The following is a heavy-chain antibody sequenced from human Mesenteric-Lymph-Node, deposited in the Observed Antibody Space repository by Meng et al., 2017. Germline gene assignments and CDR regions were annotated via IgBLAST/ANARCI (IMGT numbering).Heavy chain of an antibody. V-gene: IGHV3-20*04. CDR1: GFTFSSYW. D-gene: IGHD3-22*01. CDR3: SRGGYYDRSGYKPNDH. J-gene: IGHJ5*02. Sequence: GESLKISCAASGFTFSSYWMHWVRQAPGKGLVWVSGISWNGAGTGYADSVAGRFSISRDNARKSLYLQMNSLRAEDTAVYYCSRGGYYDRSGYKPNDHWGEGTLVTVSS. CDR2: ISWNGAGT.